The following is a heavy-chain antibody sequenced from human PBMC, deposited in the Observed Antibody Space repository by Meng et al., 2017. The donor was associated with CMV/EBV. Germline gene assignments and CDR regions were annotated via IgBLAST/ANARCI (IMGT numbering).Heavy chain of an antibody. CDR1: GYTFTSYD. CDR2: IIPIFGTA. D-gene: IGHD3-22*01. Sequence: SVKVSCKASGYTFTSYDINWVRQAPGQGLEWMGGIIPIFGTANYAQKFQGRVTITTDESTSTAYMELSSLRSEDTAVYYCAGTYYYDSSGYYYSAFDIWGQGTMVTVSS. J-gene: IGHJ3*02. V-gene: IGHV1-69*05. CDR3: AGTYYYDSSGYYYSAFDI.